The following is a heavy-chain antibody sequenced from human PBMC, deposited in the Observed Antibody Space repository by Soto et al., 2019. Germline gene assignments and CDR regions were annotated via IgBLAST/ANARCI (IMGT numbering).Heavy chain of an antibody. CDR2: LSGSGGST. D-gene: IGHD3-22*01. J-gene: IGHJ5*02. V-gene: IGHV3-23*01. CDR3: AKDPSTEIVRLVGWFVP. CDR1: GFTFSNYA. Sequence: PGGSLRLSCAGSGFTFSNYAMNWVRQAPGKGLEWVSALSGSGGSTYYSDSVKGRFTISRDNSKNTLYLQMTSLRADDTGVYYCAKDPSTEIVRLVGWFVPWGQGTPLTVSS.